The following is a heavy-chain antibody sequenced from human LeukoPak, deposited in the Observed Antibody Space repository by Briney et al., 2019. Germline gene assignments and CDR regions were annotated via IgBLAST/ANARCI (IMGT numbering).Heavy chain of an antibody. CDR1: GFTFSTYA. CDR3: ARVSMGESIAVAEGQFDY. V-gene: IGHV4-59*01. CDR2: INYSGST. D-gene: IGHD6-19*01. J-gene: IGHJ4*02. Sequence: PGGSLRLSCAASGFTFSTYAMSWVRQAPGKGLEWIGYINYSGSTNYNPSLKSRITISVDTSKNQVSLKLSSVTAADTAVYYCARVSMGESIAVAEGQFDYWGQGTLVTVSS.